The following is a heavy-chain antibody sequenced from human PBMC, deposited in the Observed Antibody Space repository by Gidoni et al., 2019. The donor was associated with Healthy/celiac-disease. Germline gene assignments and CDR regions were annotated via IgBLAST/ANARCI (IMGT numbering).Heavy chain of an antibody. CDR1: GFPFSSYW. CDR3: ARERMSLPAGANFDI. J-gene: IGHJ3*02. V-gene: IGHV3-7*03. Sequence: EVQLVESGGGLVQPGGSMRLSCAASGFPFSSYWMSWVRQAPGKGLEWVANIKQDGSEKYYVDSVKGRFTISRDNAKNSLYLQMNSLRAEDTAVYYCARERMSLPAGANFDIWGQGTMVTVSS. CDR2: IKQDGSEK.